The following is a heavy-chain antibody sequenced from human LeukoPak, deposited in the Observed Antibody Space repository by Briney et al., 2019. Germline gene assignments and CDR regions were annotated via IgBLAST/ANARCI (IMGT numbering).Heavy chain of an antibody. CDR2: ISGSGSAT. CDR1: GFTFSSYP. D-gene: IGHD2-21*01. Sequence: GRCLRLSCAASGFTFSSYPMSWVRQAPGKGLEWISTISGSGSATDYADYVKGRLTISRDNSKSTLCLQMNSLRAEDTASYYGAKGHRRGSSGNCNSQVDYWGHGTLVTVSS. CDR3: AKGHRRGSSGNCNSQVDY. V-gene: IGHV3-23*01. J-gene: IGHJ4*01.